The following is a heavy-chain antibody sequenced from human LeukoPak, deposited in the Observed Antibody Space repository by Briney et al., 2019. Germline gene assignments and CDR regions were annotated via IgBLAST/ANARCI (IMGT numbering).Heavy chain of an antibody. V-gene: IGHV3-20*04. CDR2: IHWNGDST. CDR3: ARVQRWGYSNYFDY. J-gene: IGHJ4*02. D-gene: IGHD4-11*01. Sequence: GGSLRLSCAASGFTFDDYGMSWVRQAPGKGLEWVSGIHWNGDSTGYADSVKGRFTISRDNAKNSLYLQMNSLRAEDTALYYCARVQRWGYSNYFDYRGRGTLVTVSS. CDR1: GFTFDDYG.